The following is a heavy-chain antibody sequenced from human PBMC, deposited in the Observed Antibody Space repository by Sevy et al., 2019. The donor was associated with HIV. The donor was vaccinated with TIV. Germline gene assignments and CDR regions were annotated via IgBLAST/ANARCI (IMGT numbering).Heavy chain of an antibody. J-gene: IGHJ4*02. Sequence: SETLSLTCTVSGGSISSSSYYWGWIRQPPGKGLEGIGSIYYSGSTYYNPFLKSQVTISVDTSKNQFSVNLSSVTAAVTAVYYCASGARTYYYDSSGYPKGYYFDYWGQGTLVTVSS. CDR2: IYYSGST. D-gene: IGHD3-22*01. CDR1: GGSISSSSYY. CDR3: ASGARTYYYDSSGYPKGYYFDY. V-gene: IGHV4-39*01.